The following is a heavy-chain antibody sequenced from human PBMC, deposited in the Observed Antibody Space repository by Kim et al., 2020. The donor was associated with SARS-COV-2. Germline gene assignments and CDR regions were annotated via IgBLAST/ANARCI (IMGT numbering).Heavy chain of an antibody. CDR1: GGSISSGGYY. D-gene: IGHD2-15*01. J-gene: IGHJ5*02. CDR2: IYYSGST. V-gene: IGHV4-31*03. CDR3: ARAEGGGPYCSGGSCSLNWFDP. Sequence: SETLSLTCTVSGGSISSGGYYWSWIRQHPGKGLEWIGYIYYSGSTYYNPSLKSRVTISVDTSKNQFSLKLSSVTAADTAVYYCARAEGGGPYCSGGSCSLNWFDPWGQGTLVTVSS.